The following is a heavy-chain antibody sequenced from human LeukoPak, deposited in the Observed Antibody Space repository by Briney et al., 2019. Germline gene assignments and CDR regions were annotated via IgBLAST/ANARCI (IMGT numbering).Heavy chain of an antibody. D-gene: IGHD3-3*01. J-gene: IGHJ3*02. CDR1: GGSISSYY. CDR3: ARGSSLITIFGVVIAAFDI. Sequence: NPSETLSLTCTVSGGSISSYYWSWIRQPPGKGLEWIGYIYYSGSTNYNPSLKSQVTISVDTSKNQFSLKLSSVTAADTAVYYCARGSSLITIFGVVIAAFDIWGQGTMVTVSS. V-gene: IGHV4-59*01. CDR2: IYYSGST.